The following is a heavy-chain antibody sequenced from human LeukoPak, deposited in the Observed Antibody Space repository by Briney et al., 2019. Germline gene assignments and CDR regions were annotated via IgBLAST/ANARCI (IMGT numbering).Heavy chain of an antibody. CDR1: GGSFSGYY. V-gene: IGHV4-34*01. Sequence: SETLSLTCAVYGGSFSGYYWSWIRQPPGKGLEWIGEINHSGSTNYNPSHKSRVTISVDTSKNQFSLKLSSVTAADTAVYYCASIRSWYRKYNWFDPWGQGTLVTVSS. CDR2: INHSGST. J-gene: IGHJ5*02. CDR3: ASIRSWYRKYNWFDP. D-gene: IGHD6-13*01.